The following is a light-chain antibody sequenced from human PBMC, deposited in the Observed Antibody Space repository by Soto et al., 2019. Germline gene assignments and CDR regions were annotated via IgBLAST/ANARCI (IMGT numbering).Light chain of an antibody. Sequence: SALTQPASVSGSPGQSIAISCTGTSSDVGGYDYVSWYQQQPDKAPKLMIYEVTKRPSGVSNRFSGSKSGNTASLTTSGLQAEDEADYYCSSHTSGSTRVFGTGTKVTVL. CDR1: SSDVGGYDY. J-gene: IGLJ1*01. V-gene: IGLV2-14*01. CDR2: EVT. CDR3: SSHTSGSTRV.